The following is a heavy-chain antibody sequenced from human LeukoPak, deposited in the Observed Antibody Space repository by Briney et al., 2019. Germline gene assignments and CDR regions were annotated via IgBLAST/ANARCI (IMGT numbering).Heavy chain of an antibody. V-gene: IGHV4-4*09. D-gene: IGHD1-26*01. CDR3: TKREGPMSGSYDYFDP. J-gene: IGHJ5*02. CDR1: GGSISGYY. Sequence: SETLALTCTVSGGSISGYYWSWIRQPPGQGLEWIAYIHSNGYTNCNPSLKSRVTISVDTSKNQFSLKVTSVTAADTAMYYCTKREGPMSGSYDYFDPWGQGTLVTVS. CDR2: IHSNGYT.